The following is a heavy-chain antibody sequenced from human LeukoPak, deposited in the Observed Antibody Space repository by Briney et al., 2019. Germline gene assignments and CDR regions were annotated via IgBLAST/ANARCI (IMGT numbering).Heavy chain of an antibody. CDR2: ISNDGSNK. D-gene: IGHD3-9*01. Sequence: GGSLRLSCAASGFTFSSYGMHWVRQPPGKGLEWVAVISNDGSNKYYADSVKGRFTISRDNSKNTLYLQMNSLRAEDTAVYYCAKVGGIHYDILTGYYTERDYYGMDVWGQGTPVTVSS. V-gene: IGHV3-30*18. CDR1: GFTFSSYG. J-gene: IGHJ6*02. CDR3: AKVGGIHYDILTGYYTERDYYGMDV.